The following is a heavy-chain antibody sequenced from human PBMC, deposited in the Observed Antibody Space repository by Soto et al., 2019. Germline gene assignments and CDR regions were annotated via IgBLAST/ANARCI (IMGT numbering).Heavy chain of an antibody. V-gene: IGHV4-59*12. CDR2: IYYSGST. Sequence: SETLSLTCTVSGGSISSYYWSWIRQPPGKGLEWIGYIYYSGSTNYNPSLKSRVTISVDTSKNQFSLKLSSVTAADTAVYYCARYRAFRGIVVVPAAIDAFDIWGQGTMVTVS. J-gene: IGHJ3*02. CDR3: ARYRAFRGIVVVPAAIDAFDI. D-gene: IGHD2-2*02. CDR1: GGSISSYY.